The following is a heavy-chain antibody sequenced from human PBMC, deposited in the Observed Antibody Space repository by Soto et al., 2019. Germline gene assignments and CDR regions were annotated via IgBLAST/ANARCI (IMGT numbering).Heavy chain of an antibody. Sequence: PSQTLSLTCAISGDSVSSNSAAWNWIRQSPSRGLEWLGRTYYRSKWYNDYAVSVKSRITINPDTSKNQFSLQLNSVTPEDTAVYYCAREQVATIGYYYYGMGVWGQGTTVTVSS. CDR1: GDSVSSNSAA. J-gene: IGHJ6*02. CDR2: TYYRSKWYN. D-gene: IGHD5-12*01. V-gene: IGHV6-1*01. CDR3: AREQVATIGYYYYGMGV.